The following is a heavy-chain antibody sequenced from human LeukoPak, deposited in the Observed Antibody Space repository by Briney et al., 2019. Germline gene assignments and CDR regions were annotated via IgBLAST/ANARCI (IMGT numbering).Heavy chain of an antibody. Sequence: SETLSLTCTVSGGSIRSSYYYWGWIRQPPGKGLEWIGTIFYSGSTYYNPSLKSRVTISVDTSVNQFSLKLSSVTAAETAIYYCARSVFLMIDAYDFWGQGTLVAVSS. V-gene: IGHV4-39*01. CDR2: IFYSGST. CDR3: ARSVFLMIDAYDF. CDR1: GGSIRSSYYY. J-gene: IGHJ4*02. D-gene: IGHD2-2*01.